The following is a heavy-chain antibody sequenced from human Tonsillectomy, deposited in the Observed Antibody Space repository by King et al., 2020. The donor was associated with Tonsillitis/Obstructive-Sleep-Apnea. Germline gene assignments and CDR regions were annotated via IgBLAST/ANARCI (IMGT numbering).Heavy chain of an antibody. V-gene: IGHV3-30*18. D-gene: IGHD3-9*01. CDR2: ISYDGSNK. CDR3: AKDRRYFADYYYYMDV. CDR1: GFTFSSCG. Sequence: VQLVESGGGVVQPGRSLRLSCAASGFTFSSCGMHWVRQAPGKGLEWVAVISYDGSNKYYADSVKGRFTISRDNSKNTLYLQMNRLRAEDTAVYYCAKDRRYFADYYYYMDVWGKGTTVTVSS. J-gene: IGHJ6*03.